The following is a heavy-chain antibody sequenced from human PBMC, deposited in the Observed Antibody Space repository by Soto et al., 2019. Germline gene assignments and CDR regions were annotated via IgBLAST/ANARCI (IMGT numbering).Heavy chain of an antibody. Sequence: QVQLQESGPGLVKPSETLSFTCNVSGGSISSGDFYWGWIRQLPGKGLEWIGYINHRGGTYYNPALKRRITISVDTSKNQFSLKMTSVTAADTAVYFCARAPGRMMNALRYYYGLDVWGQGTTVTVSS. J-gene: IGHJ6*02. CDR1: GGSISSGDFY. D-gene: IGHD2-8*01. CDR2: INHRGGT. CDR3: ARAPGRMMNALRYYYGLDV. V-gene: IGHV4-31*02.